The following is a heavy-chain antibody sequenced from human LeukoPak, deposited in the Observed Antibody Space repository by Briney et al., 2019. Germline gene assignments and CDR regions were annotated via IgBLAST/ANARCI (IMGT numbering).Heavy chain of an antibody. Sequence: PGGSLRLSCAASGFTFSSYWMSWVRQAPGKGLEWVLVVESGGDTSYANSVKGRFTVSRDIFQNTLYLQMNNLRAEDTAVYYCARVGSYYDMDVWGQGTTVTVSS. CDR3: ARVGSYYDMDV. CDR1: GFTFSSYW. J-gene: IGHJ6*02. D-gene: IGHD3-10*01. V-gene: IGHV3-53*01. CDR2: VESGGDT.